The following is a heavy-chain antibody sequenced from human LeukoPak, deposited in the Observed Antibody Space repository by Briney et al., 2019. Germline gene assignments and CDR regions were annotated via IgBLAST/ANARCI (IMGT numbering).Heavy chain of an antibody. CDR3: ARVDSSGSYDAFDI. D-gene: IGHD3-22*01. Sequence: GGSLRLSCAASGFTFSSYWMSWVRQAPGKGLEWVANIKQDGSEKYYVDSVKGRFTISRDNAKNSLYLQMNSLRAEDTAVYYCARVDSSGSYDAFDIWGQGTMVTVSS. V-gene: IGHV3-7*01. CDR1: GFTFSSYW. J-gene: IGHJ3*02. CDR2: IKQDGSEK.